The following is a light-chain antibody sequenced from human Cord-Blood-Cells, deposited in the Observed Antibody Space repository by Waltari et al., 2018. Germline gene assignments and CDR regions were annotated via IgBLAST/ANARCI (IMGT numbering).Light chain of an antibody. CDR2: GAA. J-gene: IGKJ2*01. CDR1: QGFSSN. V-gene: IGKV3-15*01. CDR3: QQYNNWPPAMT. Sequence: IVMPPSLPTLSVYPGARATLSCRASQGFSSNLAWYQQKPGQAPRLLIYGAATRATGIPARFSGSGCGTEFTLTISSLQSEDYAVNYCQQYNNWPPAMTFGQGTKLEIK.